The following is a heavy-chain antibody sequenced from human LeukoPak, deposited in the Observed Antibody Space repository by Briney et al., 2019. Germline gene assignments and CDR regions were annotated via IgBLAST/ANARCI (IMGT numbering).Heavy chain of an antibody. CDR1: GFTVSSNY. CDR2: IYSGGST. J-gene: IGHJ4*02. Sequence: GGSLRLSCAASGFTVSSNYVSWVRQAPGKGLEWVSVIYSGGSTYYADSVKGRFTISRDNSKNTLYLQMNSLRAEDTAVYYCARSSRPNYFDYWGRGTLVTVSS. CDR3: ARSSRPNYFDY. D-gene: IGHD2-2*01. V-gene: IGHV3-53*01.